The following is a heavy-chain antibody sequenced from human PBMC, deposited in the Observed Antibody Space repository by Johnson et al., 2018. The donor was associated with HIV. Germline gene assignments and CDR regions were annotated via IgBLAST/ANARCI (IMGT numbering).Heavy chain of an antibody. Sequence: QVQLVESGGGLVQPGGSLRLSCAASGFTFSSYGMHWVRQAPGKGLEWVAVIWYDGSNKDYADSVKGRFTISRDNAKNSLYLQMNSLRAEDTALYYCAKDISWITMSRGAFDIWGQGTMVTVSS. J-gene: IGHJ3*02. CDR2: IWYDGSNK. CDR1: GFTFSSYG. V-gene: IGHV3-33*03. D-gene: IGHD3-22*01. CDR3: AKDISWITMSRGAFDI.